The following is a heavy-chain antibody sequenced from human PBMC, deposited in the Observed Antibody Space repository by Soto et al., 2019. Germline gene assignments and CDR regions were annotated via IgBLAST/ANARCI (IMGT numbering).Heavy chain of an antibody. V-gene: IGHV4-59*08. CDR3: VRVPRSGYDSSGYYYTGAFDI. CDR1: GGSISSYY. Sequence: PSETLSLTCTVSGGSISSYYCSWIRQPPGKGLEWIGYIYYSGSTNYNPSLKSRVTISVDTSKIQFSLKLSSVTAADTAVYYCVRVPRSGYDSSGYYYTGAFDIWGQGTMVTVSS. J-gene: IGHJ3*02. CDR2: IYYSGST. D-gene: IGHD3-22*01.